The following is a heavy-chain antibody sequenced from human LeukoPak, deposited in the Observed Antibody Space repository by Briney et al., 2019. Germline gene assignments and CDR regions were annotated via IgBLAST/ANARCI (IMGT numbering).Heavy chain of an antibody. CDR3: TGLREYGDYPQ. CDR2: IRSKTQNYAT. D-gene: IGHD4-17*01. CDR1: GFTFSGST. J-gene: IGHJ4*02. Sequence: GGSLKLSCAASGFTFSGSTIHWVRQASGKGLEWVGRIRSKTQNYATAYAASVNGRSTISRDDSKNTAYLQMNSLKTEDTAVYYCTGLREYGDYPQWGRGTLVTVSS. V-gene: IGHV3-73*01.